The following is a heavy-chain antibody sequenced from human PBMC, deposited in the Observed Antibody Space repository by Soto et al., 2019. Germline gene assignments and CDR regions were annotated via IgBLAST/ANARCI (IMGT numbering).Heavy chain of an antibody. J-gene: IGHJ4*02. CDR1: GYAFTTYG. Sequence: QVHLVQSGAEVKKPGASVKVSCKGSGYAFTTYGITWVRQAPGQGLEWMGWISAHKGNTNYAHKLQGRVTVTRDTSTSTAYMELRSLRSDDTAVYYCARGRYGDYWGQGALVTVSS. V-gene: IGHV1-18*01. CDR2: ISAHKGNT. D-gene: IGHD1-1*01. CDR3: ARGRYGDY.